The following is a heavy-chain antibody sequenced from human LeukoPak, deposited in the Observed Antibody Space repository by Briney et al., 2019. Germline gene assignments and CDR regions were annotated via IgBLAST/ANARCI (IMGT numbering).Heavy chain of an antibody. Sequence: GGSLRLSCAASGFTFSSYAMSWVRQAPGKGLEWVSAISGSGGSTYYADSVKGRFTISRDNAKNSLYLQMNSLRDEDTAVYYCARGSGWYEDYWGQGTLVTVSS. CDR3: ARGSGWYEDY. V-gene: IGHV3-23*01. CDR2: ISGSGGST. D-gene: IGHD6-19*01. J-gene: IGHJ4*02. CDR1: GFTFSSYA.